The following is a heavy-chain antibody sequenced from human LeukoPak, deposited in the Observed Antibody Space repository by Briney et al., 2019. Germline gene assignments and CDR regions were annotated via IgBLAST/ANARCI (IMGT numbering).Heavy chain of an antibody. CDR1: GFTFSGYC. J-gene: IGHJ4*02. CDR3: ARGVLPDSTGSYLDY. CDR2: IKQDGSEK. V-gene: IGHV3-7*01. D-gene: IGHD3-22*01. Sequence: GGSLRLSCAASGFTFSGYCMTWARQAPGKGLEWVANIKQDGSEKYYVDSVKGRFTISRDNAKNSLYLQMNSLRAEDTAVYYCARGVLPDSTGSYLDYWGQGTLVTVSS.